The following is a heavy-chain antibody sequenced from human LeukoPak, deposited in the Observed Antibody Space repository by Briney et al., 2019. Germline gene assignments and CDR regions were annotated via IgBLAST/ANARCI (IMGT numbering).Heavy chain of an antibody. CDR2: IIPIFGTA. CDR1: GGTSSSYA. CDR3: ASFPDPPYLGPHDAFDI. D-gene: IGHD2/OR15-2a*01. Sequence: GSSVKVSCKASGGTSSSYAISWVRQAPGQGLEWMGGIIPIFGTANYAQKFQGRVTITADESTSTAYMELSSLRSEDTAVYYCASFPDPPYLGPHDAFDIWGQGTMVTVSS. V-gene: IGHV1-69*01. J-gene: IGHJ3*02.